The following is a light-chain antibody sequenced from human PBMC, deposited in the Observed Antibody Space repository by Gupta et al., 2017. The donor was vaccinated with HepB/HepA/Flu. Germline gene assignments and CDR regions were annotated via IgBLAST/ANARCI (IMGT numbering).Light chain of an antibody. CDR3: ASYAGDDTFYA. CDR1: SSDVGSYNL. Sequence: QSALTQPASVSGSPGQSITISCTGTSSDVGSYNLVSWYQQHPGKAPKLMIFEVNKRPSGVSNRSSASKSGNSASLTNSGLQAEDESDYYCASYAGDDTFYAFGNGTKVTV. CDR2: EVN. V-gene: IGLV2-23*02. J-gene: IGLJ1*01.